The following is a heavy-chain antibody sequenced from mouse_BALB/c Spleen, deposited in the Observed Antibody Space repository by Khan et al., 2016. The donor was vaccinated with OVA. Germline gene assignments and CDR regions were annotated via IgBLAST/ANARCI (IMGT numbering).Heavy chain of an antibody. CDR3: ARVYGGDFDY. Sequence: EVQLVESGPGLVKPSQSLSLTCTVTGYSITSDYAWNWIRQFPGNKLEWMGFISYSGNTKYNPSLKSRISVSRDTSKNQFFLQLKSVTTEDTATXYCARVYGGDFDYWGQGTTLTVAS. CDR1: GYSITSDYA. J-gene: IGHJ2*01. D-gene: IGHD2-10*02. V-gene: IGHV3-2*02. CDR2: ISYSGNT.